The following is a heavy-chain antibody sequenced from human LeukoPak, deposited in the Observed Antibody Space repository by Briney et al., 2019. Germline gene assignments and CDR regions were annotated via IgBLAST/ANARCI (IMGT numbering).Heavy chain of an antibody. CDR1: GFTFSDYY. CDR2: ISSSSSYT. Sequence: PGGSLRLSCAASGFTFSDYYMSWIRQAPGKGLEWVSYISSSSSYTNYADSVKGRFTISRDNAKNSLYLQMNSLRAEDTAVYSCARVSYGDDLGYWGQGTLVTVSS. CDR3: ARVSYGDDLGY. V-gene: IGHV3-11*06. D-gene: IGHD4-17*01. J-gene: IGHJ4*02.